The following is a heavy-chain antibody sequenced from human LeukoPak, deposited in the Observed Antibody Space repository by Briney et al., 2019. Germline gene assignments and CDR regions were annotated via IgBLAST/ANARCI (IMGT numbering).Heavy chain of an antibody. CDR1: EFTFSNYA. Sequence: GGSLRLSCVASEFTFSNYAMNWVRQAPGKGREWVSTISSGGGDTYIADSVKGRFTISRDNSKYTLYLQMNRLRADDTAVYYCAKAEGATLYYYGVDVWGQGTTVTVSS. CDR3: AKAEGATLYYYGVDV. V-gene: IGHV3-23*01. J-gene: IGHJ6*02. CDR2: ISSGGGDT.